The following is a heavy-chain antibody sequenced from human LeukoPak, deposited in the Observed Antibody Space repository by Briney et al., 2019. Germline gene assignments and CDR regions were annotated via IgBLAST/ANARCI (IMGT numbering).Heavy chain of an antibody. D-gene: IGHD2-8*01. J-gene: IGHJ4*02. CDR1: GHTFSTYS. Sequence: ASVKVSCKASGHTFSTYSVTWVRQAPGQGLEWMGWINYYNGNTNLVQNFQGRVTMTTDTSTSTAYMELKSLRSDGTAVYYCARLGVLFDYWGQGTLVTVSS. CDR2: INYYNGNT. CDR3: ARLGVLFDY. V-gene: IGHV1-18*01.